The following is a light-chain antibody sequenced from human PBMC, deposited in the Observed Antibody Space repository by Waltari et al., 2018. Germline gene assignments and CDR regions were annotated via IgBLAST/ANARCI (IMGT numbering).Light chain of an antibody. J-gene: IGLJ1*01. CDR1: SSDVGYYNF. CDR3: CSYAGNYIFI. Sequence: QSALTQPHSVSGSPGQSVTISCTGTSSDVGYYNFVSWYQQHPGKAPKLLIYDVTKRPSGVPGRFSGSKSGNTASLTISGLQAEDEADYYCCSYAGNYIFIFATGTKVTVL. V-gene: IGLV2-11*01. CDR2: DVT.